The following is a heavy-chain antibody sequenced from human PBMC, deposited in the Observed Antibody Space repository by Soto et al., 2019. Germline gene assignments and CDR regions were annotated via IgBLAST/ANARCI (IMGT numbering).Heavy chain of an antibody. CDR1: GFSRSTSGVG. CDR3: AHRRGYSGYSDY. Sequence: SGPTLGNPTPTPTLTCTCSGFSRSTSGVGVGWIRQPPGKALEWLALIYWADDKRYSPSLKSRLTITKDTSKNQVVLTMTNMDPVDTATYYCAHRRGYSGYSDYWGQGTLVTVSS. J-gene: IGHJ4*02. CDR2: IYWADDK. D-gene: IGHD5-12*01. V-gene: IGHV2-5*02.